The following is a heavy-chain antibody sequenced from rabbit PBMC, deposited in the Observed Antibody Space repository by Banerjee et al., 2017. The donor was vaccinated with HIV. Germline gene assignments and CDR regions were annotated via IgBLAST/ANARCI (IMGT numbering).Heavy chain of an antibody. CDR1: GFDLSSSYY. CDR3: ARGSYDDYDFNL. CDR2: IHAGSSGST. V-gene: IGHV1S40*01. J-gene: IGHJ4*01. Sequence: QSLEESGGGLVQPEGSLTLTCKAAGFDLSSSYYMSWVRQAPGKGLEWIACIHAGSSGSTYYASWAKGRFTISKTSSTTVTLQMTSLTAADTATYFCARGSYDDYDFNLWGPGTLVTVS. D-gene: IGHD2-1*01.